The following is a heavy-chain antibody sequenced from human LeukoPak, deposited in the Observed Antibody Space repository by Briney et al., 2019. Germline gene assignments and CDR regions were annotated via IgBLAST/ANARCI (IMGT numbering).Heavy chain of an antibody. D-gene: IGHD3-16*01. CDR1: GFTFSSYA. CDR2: ISYDGSNK. Sequence: GGSLRLSCAASGFTFSSYAMHWVRQAPGKGLEWVAVISYDGSNKYYADSVKGRFTISRDNSKNTLYLQMNSLRAGDTAVYYCARDLYTDAFDIWGQGTMVTVSS. CDR3: ARDLYTDAFDI. V-gene: IGHV3-30-3*01. J-gene: IGHJ3*02.